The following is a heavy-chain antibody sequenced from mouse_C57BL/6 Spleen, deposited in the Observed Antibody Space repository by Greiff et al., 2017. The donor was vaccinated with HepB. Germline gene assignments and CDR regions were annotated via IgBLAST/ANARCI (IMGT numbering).Heavy chain of an antibody. V-gene: IGHV1-5*01. Sequence: EVQLQQSGTVLARPGASVKMSCKTSGYTFTSYWMHWVKQRPGQGLEWIGAIYPGNSDTSYNQKFKGKAKLTAVTSASTAYMKLSSLTNEDSAVYYCTQTAQVPWFAYWGQGTLVTVSA. D-gene: IGHD3-2*02. CDR1: GYTFTSYW. CDR2: IYPGNSDT. J-gene: IGHJ3*01. CDR3: TQTAQVPWFAY.